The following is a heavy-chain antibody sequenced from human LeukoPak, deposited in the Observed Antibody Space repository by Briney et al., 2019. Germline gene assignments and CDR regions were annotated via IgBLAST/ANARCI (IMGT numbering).Heavy chain of an antibody. CDR3: ARDSKWSGDDY. CDR1: GFTFSNAW. D-gene: IGHD3-3*01. Sequence: GGSLRLSCAASGFTFSNAWMSWVRQAPGKGLEWVANIKQDGSEKYYVDSVKGRFTISRDNAKNSLYLQMNSLRAEDTAVYYCARDSKWSGDDYWGQGTLVTVSS. J-gene: IGHJ4*02. V-gene: IGHV3-7*01. CDR2: IKQDGSEK.